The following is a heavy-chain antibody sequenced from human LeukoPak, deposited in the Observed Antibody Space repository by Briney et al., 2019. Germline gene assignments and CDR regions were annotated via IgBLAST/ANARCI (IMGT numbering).Heavy chain of an antibody. V-gene: IGHV4-59*12. D-gene: IGHD6-13*01. CDR1: GGSISTYY. Sequence: SETLSLTCTVSGGSISTYYWNWIRQPPGKGLEWIGYIYHSGSTNYNPSLQSRVTISVDTSKNQFSLKLSSVTAADTAVYYCARLSSSWYDPYFDYWGQGTLVTVSS. CDR3: ARLSSSWYDPYFDY. J-gene: IGHJ4*02. CDR2: IYHSGST.